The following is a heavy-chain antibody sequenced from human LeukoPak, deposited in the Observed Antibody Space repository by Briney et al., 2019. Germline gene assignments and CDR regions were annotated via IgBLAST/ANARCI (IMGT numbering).Heavy chain of an antibody. D-gene: IGHD6-19*01. V-gene: IGHV3-7*01. Sequence: GGSLRLSCSASGFTFSDHTLNWVRQAPGKGLEWVANIKQDGSEKYYVDSVKGRFTISRDNAKNSLYLQMNSLRAEDTAVYYCAREGPVAGNTYYFDYWGQGTLVTVSS. J-gene: IGHJ4*02. CDR3: AREGPVAGNTYYFDY. CDR1: GFTFSDHT. CDR2: IKQDGSEK.